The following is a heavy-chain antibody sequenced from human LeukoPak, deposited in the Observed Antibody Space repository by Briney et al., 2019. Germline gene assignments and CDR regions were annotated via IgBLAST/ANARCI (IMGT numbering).Heavy chain of an antibody. CDR1: GFTFSDYY. D-gene: IGHD6-13*01. V-gene: IGHV3-11*01. Sequence: GGSLRLSCAASGFTFSDYYMSWIRQAPGKGLEWVSYISSSGSTIYYADSVKGRFTISRDNAKNSLYLQMNSLRAEDTAVYYCAKGSYSSSSNLDYWGQGTLVTVSS. CDR3: AKGSYSSSSNLDY. J-gene: IGHJ4*02. CDR2: ISSSGSTI.